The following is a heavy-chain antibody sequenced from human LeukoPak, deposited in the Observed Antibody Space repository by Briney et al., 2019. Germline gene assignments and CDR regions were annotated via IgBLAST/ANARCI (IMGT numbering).Heavy chain of an antibody. CDR1: GFTFSSYG. CDR3: AKVAGYSYGAFDY. J-gene: IGHJ4*02. V-gene: IGHV3-30*02. CDR2: IRYDGSNK. Sequence: GGSLRLSCAASGFTFSSYGMHWVRQAPGKGLEWVAFIRYDGSNKYYADSVKGRFTISRDSSKNTLYLQMNSLRAEDTALYYCAKVAGYSYGAFDYWGQGTLVTVSS. D-gene: IGHD5-18*01.